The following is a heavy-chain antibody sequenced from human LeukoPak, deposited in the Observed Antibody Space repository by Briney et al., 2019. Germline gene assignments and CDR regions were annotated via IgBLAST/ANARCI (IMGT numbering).Heavy chain of an antibody. CDR2: IYYSGST. J-gene: IGHJ4*02. D-gene: IGHD4-11*01. V-gene: IGHV4-31*03. Sequence: PSETLSLTCTVSGGSISSGGYYWSWIRQHPGKGLEWIGYIYYSGSTYYNPSLKSRVTISVDTSKNQFSLKLSSVTAADTAVYYCARDNSKYYFDYWGQGTLVTVSS. CDR1: GGSISSGGYY. CDR3: ARDNSKYYFDY.